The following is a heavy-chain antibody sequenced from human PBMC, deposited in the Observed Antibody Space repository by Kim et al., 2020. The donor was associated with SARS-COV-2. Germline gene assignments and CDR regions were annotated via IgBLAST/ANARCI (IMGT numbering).Heavy chain of an antibody. J-gene: IGHJ4*02. D-gene: IGHD2-15*01. Sequence: GGSLRLSCTASGFRFSSYVMGWVRQAPGKGLEWVSSIMGSGKSTKYADSVKGRFSISRDNSNNTLFLQMNILRVEDTAIYYCAKGGPAGCFDSWGQGTLV. V-gene: IGHV3-23*01. CDR2: IMGSGKST. CDR3: AKGGPAGCFDS. CDR1: GFRFSSYV.